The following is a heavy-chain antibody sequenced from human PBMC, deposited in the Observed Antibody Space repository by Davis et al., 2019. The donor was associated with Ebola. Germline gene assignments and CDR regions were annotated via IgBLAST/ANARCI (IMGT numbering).Heavy chain of an antibody. CDR3: ARGGAGRAMYYHYYMDI. CDR2: IIPIFGTI. J-gene: IGHJ6*03. CDR1: GDTFSTNS. D-gene: IGHD6-6*01. Sequence: SVKVSCKASGDTFSTNSVIWVRQAPGQGLEWMGGIIPIFGTINFARKFQGRVTITADESTRTGYMELSSLRSEDTAVYYCARGGAGRAMYYHYYMDIWGRGTPVTVSS. V-gene: IGHV1-69*13.